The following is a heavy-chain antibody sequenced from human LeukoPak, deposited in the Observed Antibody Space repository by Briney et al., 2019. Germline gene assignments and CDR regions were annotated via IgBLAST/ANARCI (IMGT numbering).Heavy chain of an antibody. CDR1: GGSISSYY. D-gene: IGHD4-11*01. Sequence: PSETLSLTCTVSGGSISSYYWSWIRQPPGKGLEWIGYISYSGSTNYNPSLKSRVTISLDTSKNQFSLKLSSVTAADTAVYYCARISTTVTTAWFDPWGQGTPVIVSS. CDR2: ISYSGST. CDR3: ARISTTVTTAWFDP. V-gene: IGHV4-59*01. J-gene: IGHJ5*02.